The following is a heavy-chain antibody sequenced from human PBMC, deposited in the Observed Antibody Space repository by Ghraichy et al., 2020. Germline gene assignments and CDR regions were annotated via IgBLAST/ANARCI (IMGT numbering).Heavy chain of an antibody. D-gene: IGHD4-17*01. J-gene: IGHJ6*02. V-gene: IGHV4-34*01. CDR2: INHSGST. Sequence: SETLSLTCAVYGGSFSGYCWSWIRQPPGKGLEWIGEINHSGSTNYNPSLKSRVTISVDTSKNQFSLKLSSVTAADTAVYYCARGGRLRYYYYGMDVWGQGTTVTVSS. CDR1: GGSFSGYC. CDR3: ARGGRLRYYYYGMDV.